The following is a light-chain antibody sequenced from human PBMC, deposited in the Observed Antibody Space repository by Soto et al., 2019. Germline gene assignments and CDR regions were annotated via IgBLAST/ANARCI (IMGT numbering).Light chain of an antibody. J-gene: IGLJ1*01. Sequence: QSVLTQPPSASGTPGQRVTISCSGSSSNIGGNTVNWYQQLPGTAPKLLIYGNDQRPSGVPARCSGSKSGTSASLAISGLQSEEEADYYCAAWDDSLNAFVFGTGTKVTVL. CDR2: GND. CDR3: AAWDDSLNAFV. V-gene: IGLV1-44*01. CDR1: SSNIGGNT.